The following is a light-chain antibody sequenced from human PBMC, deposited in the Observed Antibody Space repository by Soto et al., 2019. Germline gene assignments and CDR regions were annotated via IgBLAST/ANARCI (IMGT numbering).Light chain of an antibody. CDR1: QSVSSK. CDR3: QQYDNWPFT. CDR2: GAS. Sequence: EIVVTQSPATLSVSPGERATLSCRASQSVSSKLAWFQQKPGQAPRLLIYGASTRATGFPARFSGGGSGTEFTLTISSLQSEDFAVYYCQQYDNWPFTFGPGTKVDIK. J-gene: IGKJ3*01. V-gene: IGKV3-15*01.